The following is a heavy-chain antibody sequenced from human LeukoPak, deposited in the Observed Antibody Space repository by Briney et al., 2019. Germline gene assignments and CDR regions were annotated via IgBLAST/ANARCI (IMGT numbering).Heavy chain of an antibody. J-gene: IGHJ3*02. Sequence: PSETPSLTCAVYGGSFSGYYWSWIRQPPGKGLEWIGEINHSGSTNYNPSLKSRVTISVDTSKNQFSLKLSSVTAADTAVYYCARLTILRYFDWPIGGAFDIWGQGTMVTVSS. V-gene: IGHV4-34*01. CDR1: GGSFSGYY. CDR2: INHSGST. CDR3: ARLTILRYFDWPIGGAFDI. D-gene: IGHD3-9*01.